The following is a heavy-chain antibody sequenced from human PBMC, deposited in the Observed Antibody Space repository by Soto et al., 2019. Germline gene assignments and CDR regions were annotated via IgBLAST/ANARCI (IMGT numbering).Heavy chain of an antibody. CDR1: GVTFNNYL. V-gene: IGHV1-69*01. CDR3: AGATRDYDILRWVGGRVY. J-gene: IGHJ4*02. CDR2: IIPISGTT. D-gene: IGHD3-10*01. Sequence: QVQLVQSGADVKKPGSSVKVSCKASGVTFNNYLISWVRQAPGQGLEWMGGIIPISGTTTYAQKFQGRGTSTADDSTSTAYRERSSLRSEDTAVYSWAGATRDYDILRWVGGRVYWGQGTRVTGST.